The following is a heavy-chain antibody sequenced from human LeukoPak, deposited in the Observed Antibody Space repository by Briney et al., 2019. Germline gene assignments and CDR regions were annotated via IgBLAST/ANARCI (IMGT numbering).Heavy chain of an antibody. V-gene: IGHV3-74*01. Sequence: PGGSLRLSCAASGFTFSRYWMHWVRQAPGKGLVWVSRVNSDETTIKYADYVKGRFTISRDNAKSTLYLQMNGLRAEDTAVYYCARVEYNWNDVVDYWGRGTLVTVSS. CDR1: GFTFSRYW. J-gene: IGHJ4*02. CDR3: ARVEYNWNDVVDY. D-gene: IGHD1-20*01. CDR2: VNSDETTI.